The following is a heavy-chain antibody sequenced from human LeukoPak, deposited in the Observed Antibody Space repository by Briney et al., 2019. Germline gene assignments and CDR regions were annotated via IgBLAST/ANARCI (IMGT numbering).Heavy chain of an antibody. D-gene: IGHD7-27*01. CDR2: IDQSGNT. Sequence: SETLSLTCTVSGYSISRGYYWGWIRQTPGKGLEWIGSIDQSGNTYYNPSLKSRVTLSVDTSKNQFSLKVSSVTAADTAVYYCARVSTGGPRRHFDYWGQGTLVTVSS. V-gene: IGHV4-38-2*02. J-gene: IGHJ4*02. CDR1: GYSISRGYY. CDR3: ARVSTGGPRRHFDY.